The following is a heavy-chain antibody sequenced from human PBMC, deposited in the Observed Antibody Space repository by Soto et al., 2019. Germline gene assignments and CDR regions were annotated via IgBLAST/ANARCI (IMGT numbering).Heavy chain of an antibody. J-gene: IGHJ4*02. Sequence: QVQLIQSGPEVKKPGAAVKVSCRTSGYSFTRYSIHWVRQAPGQGLEWMGWLNPNTGDTRLAQKFEGRVTLSRDTSMTTVYMHLSGLRSDDTAVFFGGVYFGGGGGGSVWGQGTLVTVTS. D-gene: IGHD1-26*01. CDR2: LNPNTGDT. CDR1: GYSFTRYS. V-gene: IGHV1-2*02. CDR3: GVYFGGGGGGSV.